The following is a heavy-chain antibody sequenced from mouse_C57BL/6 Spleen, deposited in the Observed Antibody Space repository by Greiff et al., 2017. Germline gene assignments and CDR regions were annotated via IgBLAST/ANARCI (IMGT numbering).Heavy chain of an antibody. CDR1: GFTFSSYP. J-gene: IGHJ4*01. Sequence: EVKLVESGGGLVKPGGSLKLSCAASGFTFSSYPMSWVRQTPEKRLEWVATISDGGSYTYYPDNVKGRFTISRDNAKNNLYLQMSHLKSEDTAMYYCARDYYGPFYYAMDYWGQGTSVTVSS. V-gene: IGHV5-4*01. CDR2: ISDGGSYT. D-gene: IGHD2-1*01. CDR3: ARDYYGPFYYAMDY.